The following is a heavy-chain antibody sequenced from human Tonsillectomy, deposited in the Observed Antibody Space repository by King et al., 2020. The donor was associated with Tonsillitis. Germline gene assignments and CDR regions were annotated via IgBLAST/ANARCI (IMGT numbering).Heavy chain of an antibody. D-gene: IGHD3-3*01. CDR2: IWYDGSNK. Sequence: VQLVESGGGVVQPGRSLRLSCAASGFTFSSYGMHWVRQAPGKGLEWVAVIWYDGSNKYYADSVKGRFTISRDNSKNTLYLQMNSLRAEDTPVYYCARTRTAYYDFWSGYSHDAFDIWGQGTMVTVSS. V-gene: IGHV3-33*01. J-gene: IGHJ3*02. CDR1: GFTFSSYG. CDR3: ARTRTAYYDFWSGYSHDAFDI.